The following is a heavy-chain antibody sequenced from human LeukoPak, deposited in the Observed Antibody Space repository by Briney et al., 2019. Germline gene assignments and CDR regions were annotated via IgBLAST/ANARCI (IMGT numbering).Heavy chain of an antibody. Sequence: SETLCLTCTVSGGSISSYYWSWIRQPPGKGLEWIGYIYYSGSTNYNPSLKSRVTISVDTSKNQFSLKLSSVTAADTAVYYCARDLCGGDCYQPDAFDIWGQGTMVTVSS. CDR3: ARDLCGGDCYQPDAFDI. V-gene: IGHV4-59*01. CDR1: GGSISSYY. CDR2: IYYSGST. D-gene: IGHD2-21*02. J-gene: IGHJ3*02.